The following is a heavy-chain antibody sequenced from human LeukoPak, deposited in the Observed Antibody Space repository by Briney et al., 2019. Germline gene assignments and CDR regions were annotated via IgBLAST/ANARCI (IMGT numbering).Heavy chain of an antibody. V-gene: IGHV5-51*01. CDR2: INPGDSDT. D-gene: IGHD7-27*01. J-gene: IGHJ4*02. CDR1: GYSFTTYW. CDR3: ARERWGNLDF. Sequence: GESLKISCEGSGYSFTTYWIAWVRQMPGKGLEWMAMINPGDSDTRYSPSFRGQVTISADKSITTTYLQWSSLKASDTAMYYCARERWGNLDFWGQGTLVTVSS.